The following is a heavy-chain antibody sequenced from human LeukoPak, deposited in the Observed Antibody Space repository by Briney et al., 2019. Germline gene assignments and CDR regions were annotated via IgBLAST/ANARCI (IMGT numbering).Heavy chain of an antibody. D-gene: IGHD5-24*01. J-gene: IGHJ4*02. CDR3: ARVTMATIYYFDY. CDR2: IIPIFGTA. V-gene: IGHV1-69*05. Sequence: GASVKVSCKASGGTLSSYAISWVRQAPGQGLEWMGGIIPIFGTANYAQKFQGRVTITTDESTSTAYMELSSLRSEDTAVYYCARVTMATIYYFDYWGQGTLVTVSS. CDR1: GGTLSSYA.